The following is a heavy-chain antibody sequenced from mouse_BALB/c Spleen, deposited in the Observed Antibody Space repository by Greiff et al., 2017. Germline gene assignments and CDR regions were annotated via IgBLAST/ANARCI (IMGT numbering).Heavy chain of an antibody. CDR3: ARRLTGKGAFAMDY. CDR1: GFTFSSYY. V-gene: IGHV5-6-2*01. J-gene: IGHJ4*01. Sequence: DVKLVESGGGLVKLGGSLKLSCAASGFTFSSYYMSWVRQTPEKRLELVAAINSNGGSTYYPDTVKGRFTISRDNAKNTLYLQMSSLKSEDTALYYCARRLTGKGAFAMDYWGQGTSVTVSS. D-gene: IGHD4-1*01. CDR2: INSNGGST.